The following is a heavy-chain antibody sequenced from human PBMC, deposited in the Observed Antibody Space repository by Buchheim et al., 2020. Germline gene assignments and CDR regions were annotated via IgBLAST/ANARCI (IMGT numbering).Heavy chain of an antibody. J-gene: IGHJ4*02. Sequence: QVQLQQWGAGLLKPSETLSLTCAVFGGSSSGNYWRWVGQPPGKGLEWIGEFNHSGSTNYNPSLKSRVTISVDTSKNQFSLNLSSWTAADTAVYYCASESGSFPASSRRDYWGQGTL. CDR2: FNHSGST. CDR1: GGSSSGNY. CDR3: ASESGSFPASSRRDY. D-gene: IGHD1-26*01. V-gene: IGHV4-34*01.